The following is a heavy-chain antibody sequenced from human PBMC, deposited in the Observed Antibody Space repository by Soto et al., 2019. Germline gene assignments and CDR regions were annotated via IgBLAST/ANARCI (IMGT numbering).Heavy chain of an antibody. CDR1: GFTFSSYA. J-gene: IGHJ4*02. D-gene: IGHD3-22*01. CDR3: ARGTYYFDSSGYTDFDS. CDR2: ISGSGGST. Sequence: PGGSLRLSCAASGFTFSSYAMSWVRQAPGKGLEWVSAISGSGGSTYYADSVKGRFTISRDNAKNSLFLQMNSLRAEDTAVYYCARGTYYFDSSGYTDFDSWGQGTLVTVSS. V-gene: IGHV3-23*01.